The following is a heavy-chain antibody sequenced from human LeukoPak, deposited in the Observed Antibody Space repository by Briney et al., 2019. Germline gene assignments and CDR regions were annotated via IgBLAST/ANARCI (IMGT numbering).Heavy chain of an antibody. CDR2: ISSSGTLI. J-gene: IGHJ4*02. CDR1: GFTFSNCE. D-gene: IGHD3-16*02. V-gene: IGHV3-48*03. CDR3: AGGTYDYVWGSYRQDY. Sequence: PGGSLRLPCAASGFTFSNCEMNWVRQAPGKGLEWVSYISSSGTLIHYADSVKGRFTISRDNAKNSLYLQMNSLRAEDTAVYYCAGGTYDYVWGSYRQDYWGQGTLVTVSS.